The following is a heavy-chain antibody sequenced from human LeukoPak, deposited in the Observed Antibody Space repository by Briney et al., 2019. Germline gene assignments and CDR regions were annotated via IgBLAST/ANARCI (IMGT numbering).Heavy chain of an antibody. CDR3: ARGHTAVTRHFDF. Sequence: GGSLRLSCAASGFTFSSYAMSWVRQAPGKGLEWVSIISSGSSAIFSADALKGRFTISRDDAKNLLYLDMNSLRAEDTAVYYCARGHTAVTRHFDFWGQGTLVTVSS. J-gene: IGHJ4*02. V-gene: IGHV3-21*01. D-gene: IGHD4-17*01. CDR1: GFTFSSYA. CDR2: ISSGSSAI.